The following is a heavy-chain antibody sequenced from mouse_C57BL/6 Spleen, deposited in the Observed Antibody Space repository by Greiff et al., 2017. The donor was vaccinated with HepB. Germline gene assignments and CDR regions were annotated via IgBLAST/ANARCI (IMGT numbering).Heavy chain of an antibody. V-gene: IGHV1-5*01. J-gene: IGHJ4*01. CDR1: GYTFTSYW. D-gene: IGHD2-3*01. CDR2: IYPGNSDT. Sequence: VQLKQSGTVLARPGASVKMSCKTSGYTFTSYWMHWVKQRPGQGLEWIGAIYPGNSDTSYNQKFKGKAKLTAVTSASTAYMELSSLTNEDSAVYYCTSRWLLPPYAMDYWGQGTSVTVSS. CDR3: TSRWLLPPYAMDY.